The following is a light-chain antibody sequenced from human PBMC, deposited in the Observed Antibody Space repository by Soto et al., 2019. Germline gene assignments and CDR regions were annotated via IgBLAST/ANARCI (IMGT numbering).Light chain of an antibody. V-gene: IGKV1-5*01. J-gene: IGKJ1*01. Sequence: DIHMTQSPSTLSASLGDTVTITCRATQSLGNWLAWYQQKPGRAPSLLIYDVSTLEPGVPSRFRGSGSGTEFTLTINNLHPVDFATYYCQQNIPDSPWAFGQGTKV. CDR1: QSLGNW. CDR2: DVS. CDR3: QQNIPDSPWA.